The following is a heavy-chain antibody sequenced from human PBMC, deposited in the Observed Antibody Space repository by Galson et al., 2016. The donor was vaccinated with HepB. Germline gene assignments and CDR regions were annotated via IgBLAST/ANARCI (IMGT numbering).Heavy chain of an antibody. CDR1: GFTFSTSA. V-gene: IGHV3-30-3*01. J-gene: IGHJ4*02. CDR3: AKDGGYTYALGY. CDR2: ISSDGSNQ. D-gene: IGHD5-18*01. Sequence: SLRLSCAASGFTFSTSAVHWVRQAPGKGLEWVAVISSDGSNQLYADSVTGRFTISRDNSKDTLYLQMNSLRAEDTAVYYCAKDGGYTYALGYWGRGTLVTGSS.